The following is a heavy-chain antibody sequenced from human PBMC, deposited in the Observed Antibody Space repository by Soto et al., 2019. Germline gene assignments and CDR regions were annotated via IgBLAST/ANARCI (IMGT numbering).Heavy chain of an antibody. D-gene: IGHD1-26*01. CDR2: ISASGAYK. CDR1: GFNFNTYS. CDR3: AGERSALPGARDAMDV. V-gene: IGHV3-21*02. Sequence: EVRLVESGGGLVKPGGSLRVSCAASGFNFNTYSMNWVRQAPGKGLQWVSFISASGAYKYYADSVRGRFTISRDNAKKSVFLEMNSLTEDDTAIYYCAGERSALPGARDAMDVWGQGTTVTVSS. J-gene: IGHJ6*02.